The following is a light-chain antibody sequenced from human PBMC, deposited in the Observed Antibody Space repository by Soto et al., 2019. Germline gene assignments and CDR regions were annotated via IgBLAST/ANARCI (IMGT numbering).Light chain of an antibody. J-gene: IGKJ4*01. V-gene: IGKV3-15*01. CDR2: GAS. Sequence: EIVMTQSPATLSVSPGERATLSCRASQSISSDVAWYQQKPGQAPRLLIYGASKRATGFPARFSGSGSGTDFSLTISRLDPEDFAVYYCHQYSSSPLTFGGGTKVDIK. CDR3: HQYSSSPLT. CDR1: QSISSD.